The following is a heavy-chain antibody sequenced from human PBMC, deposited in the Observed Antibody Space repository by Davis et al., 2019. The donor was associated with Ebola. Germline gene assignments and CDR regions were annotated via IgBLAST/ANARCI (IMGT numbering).Heavy chain of an antibody. CDR3: ATTQWLREFDN. J-gene: IGHJ4*02. CDR1: GFTVSSNH. V-gene: IGHV3-53*05. CDR2: IYDQST. D-gene: IGHD6-19*01. Sequence: GESLKISCTASGFTVSSNHMSWVRQAPGKGLEWVSVIYDQSTAYADAVRGRFFISRDKSNNTLYLEMSSLRVDDTAVYYCATTQWLREFDNWGQGTLVTVSS.